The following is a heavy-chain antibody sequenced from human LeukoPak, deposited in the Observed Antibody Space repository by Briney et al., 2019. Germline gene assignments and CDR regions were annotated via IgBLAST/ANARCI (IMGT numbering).Heavy chain of an antibody. Sequence: PGRSLRLSCAASGFTFSSYAMNWVRQGPGQGLEWVSYISSGSTTIYYADSVQGRFTISRDNAKNSLYLQMNSLTDEDTAVYYCARVSYGSSWSDYWGQGTLVTVSS. D-gene: IGHD6-13*01. CDR3: ARVSYGSSWSDY. CDR2: ISSGSTTI. CDR1: GFTFSSYA. V-gene: IGHV3-48*02. J-gene: IGHJ4*02.